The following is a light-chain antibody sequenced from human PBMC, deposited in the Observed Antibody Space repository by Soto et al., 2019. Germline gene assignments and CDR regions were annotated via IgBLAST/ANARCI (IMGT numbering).Light chain of an antibody. CDR3: QVCDSSSDHDV. CDR2: YDS. Sequence: SSELTQPPSVSVAPGKTATITCGGNNLGSKSVHWYQQKPGQAPVLVLYYDSDRPSGIPERFSGSNSGNTATLTVSRVEAGDEADYYCQVCDSSSDHDVFGTGTKVTVL. V-gene: IGLV3-21*04. CDR1: NLGSKS. J-gene: IGLJ1*01.